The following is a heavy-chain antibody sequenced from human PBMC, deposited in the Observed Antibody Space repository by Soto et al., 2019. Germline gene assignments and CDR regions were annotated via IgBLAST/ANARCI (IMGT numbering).Heavy chain of an antibody. Sequence: SVKVSCKASGVTFSSYAISWVRQAPGQGLEWMGGIIPIFGTANYAQKFQGRVTITADESTSTAYMELSSLRSEDTAVYYCARWYSSSWIKYNWFDPWGQGTLVTVSS. V-gene: IGHV1-69*13. D-gene: IGHD6-13*01. CDR3: ARWYSSSWIKYNWFDP. J-gene: IGHJ5*02. CDR1: GVTFSSYA. CDR2: IIPIFGTA.